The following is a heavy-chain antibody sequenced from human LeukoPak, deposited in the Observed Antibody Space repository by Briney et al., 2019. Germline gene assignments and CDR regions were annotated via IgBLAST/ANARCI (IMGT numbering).Heavy chain of an antibody. Sequence: GGSLRLSCAASGFTVSSNYMSWVRQAPGKGLEWVSVIYSGGSTYYADSVKGRFTISRDNSKNTLYLQMNSLRAEDTAVYYCARSLIPQVGALHYWGQGTLVTVSS. J-gene: IGHJ4*02. D-gene: IGHD1-26*01. CDR3: ARSLIPQVGALHY. V-gene: IGHV3-66*01. CDR1: GFTVSSNY. CDR2: IYSGGST.